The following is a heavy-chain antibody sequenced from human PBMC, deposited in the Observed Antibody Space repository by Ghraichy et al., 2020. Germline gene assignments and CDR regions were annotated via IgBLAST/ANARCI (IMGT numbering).Heavy chain of an antibody. J-gene: IGHJ4*02. CDR2: IKSTSAGGTT. CDR1: GFNFKGAW. Sequence: GSLRLSCAASGFNFKGAWMIWVRQAPGKGLEWVGRIKSTSAGGTTDYAAPVKGRFTVSRDDSTNTLYLQMNSLETEDTAVYYCAKTFYSDSSMDYWGQGTPITVSS. V-gene: IGHV3-15*01. D-gene: IGHD3-22*01. CDR3: AKTFYSDSSMDY.